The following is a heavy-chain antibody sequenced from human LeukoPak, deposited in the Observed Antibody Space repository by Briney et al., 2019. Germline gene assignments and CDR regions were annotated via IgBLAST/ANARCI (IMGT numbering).Heavy chain of an antibody. D-gene: IGHD1-1*01. V-gene: IGHV1-8*02. CDR2: MNHNSGNT. CDR3: ARGLRVTPKRNYYYYCMDV. CDR1: GYAFTGYY. J-gene: IGHJ6*03. Sequence: ASVNVSCKASGYAFTGYYMHWVRQATGQGLEWMGWMNHNSGNTAYAQKFQGRVTITRNTSISTAYMELSSLRSEDTAVYYCARGLRVTPKRNYYYYCMDVWGKGTTVTVSS.